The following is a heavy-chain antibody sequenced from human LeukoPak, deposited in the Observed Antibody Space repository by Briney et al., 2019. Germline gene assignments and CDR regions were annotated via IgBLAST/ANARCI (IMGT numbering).Heavy chain of an antibody. Sequence: GGSLRLSCAASGFSVSSSYMNWVRQAPGKGLEWVSFIYSGDNTYYADSVKGRFTISRDNSKNTLYLQMDSLRAEDTAVYYCARGRWTLDYWGPGTLVTVSS. CDR3: ARGRWTLDY. J-gene: IGHJ4*02. V-gene: IGHV3-66*01. CDR2: IYSGDNT. D-gene: IGHD1-1*01. CDR1: GFSVSSSY.